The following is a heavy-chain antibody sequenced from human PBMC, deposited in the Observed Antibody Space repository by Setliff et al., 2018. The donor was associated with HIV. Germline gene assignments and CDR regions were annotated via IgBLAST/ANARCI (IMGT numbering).Heavy chain of an antibody. CDR1: GGSFSGYY. D-gene: IGHD3-3*01. J-gene: IGHJ6*03. Sequence: ETLSLTCAVYGGSFSGYYWSWIRQPPGKGLEWIGEINHARTTNYNPSLKSRVTISVDTSKNQFSLTLNSVTAADTAVYYCARGSRHLTIFGVVFKTNYYFMDVWDKGTAVTVSS. CDR3: ARGSRHLTIFGVVFKTNYYFMDV. V-gene: IGHV4-34*01. CDR2: INHARTT.